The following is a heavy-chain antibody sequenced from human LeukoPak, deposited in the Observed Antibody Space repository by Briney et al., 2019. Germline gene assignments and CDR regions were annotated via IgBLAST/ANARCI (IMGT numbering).Heavy chain of an antibody. J-gene: IGHJ4*02. CDR1: GFTFSSYE. D-gene: IGHD4-17*01. CDR2: ISSSGNNI. V-gene: IGHV3-48*03. Sequence: GGSLRLSCAASGFTFSSYEFNWVRQVPGKGLEWVSYISSSGNNIYYADSVKGRFTVSRDNAKNSLFLQMNGLRAEDTAIYYCARERIYGDYFDYWGQGALVTVSS. CDR3: ARERIYGDYFDY.